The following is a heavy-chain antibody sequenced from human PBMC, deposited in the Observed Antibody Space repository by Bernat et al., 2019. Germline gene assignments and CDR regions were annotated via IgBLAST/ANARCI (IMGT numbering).Heavy chain of an antibody. J-gene: IGHJ4*02. Sequence: EVQLVESGGGVVQPGGSLRLSCAASGFTFDDYAMHWVRQAPGKGLEWVSLISGDGGNTYYADSVKGRFTISRDNSKNSLYLQMNSLRTEDTALYYCVSQSRDYWGQGTLVTVSS. CDR1: GFTFDDYA. CDR2: ISGDGGNT. V-gene: IGHV3-43*02. D-gene: IGHD6-19*01. CDR3: VSQSRDY.